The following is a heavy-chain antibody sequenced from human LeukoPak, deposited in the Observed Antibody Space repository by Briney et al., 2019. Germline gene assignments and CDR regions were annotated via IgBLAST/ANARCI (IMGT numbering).Heavy chain of an antibody. CDR2: INPNSGGT. CDR1: GYTFTGYY. D-gene: IGHD2/OR15-2a*01. CDR3: ARVSYDSTTFYFYFDY. Sequence: GASVKVSCKASGYTFTGYYMHWVRQAPGQGLEWMGWINPNSGGTKYAQKFRGRVTMTRDTSISTAYMELSRLTSDDTAVYYCARVSYDSTTFYFYFDYWGQGTLVTVSS. V-gene: IGHV1-2*02. J-gene: IGHJ4*02.